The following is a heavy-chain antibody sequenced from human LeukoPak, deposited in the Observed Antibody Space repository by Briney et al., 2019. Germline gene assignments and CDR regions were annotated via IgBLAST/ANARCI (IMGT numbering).Heavy chain of an antibody. CDR3: AHRSIAVAGLYFDY. CDR1: GFSLCTSGVG. CDR2: IYWDDDK. J-gene: IGHJ4*02. D-gene: IGHD6-19*01. Sequence: SGPTLVNPTQTLTLTCTFSGFSLCTSGVGVGWIRQPPGKALEWLALIYWDDDKRYSPSLKSRLTITKDTSKNQVVLTMTNMDPVDTATYYCAHRSIAVAGLYFDYWGQGTLVTVSS. V-gene: IGHV2-5*02.